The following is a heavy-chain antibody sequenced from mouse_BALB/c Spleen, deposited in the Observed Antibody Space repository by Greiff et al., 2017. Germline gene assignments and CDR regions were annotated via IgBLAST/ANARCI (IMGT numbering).Heavy chain of an antibody. Sequence: VQLKESGPSLVKPSQTLSLTCSVTGDSITSGYWNWIRKFPGNKLEYMGYISYSGSTYYNPSLKSRISITRDTSKNQYYLQLNSVTTEDTATYYCARDYYGSSYGPRWYFDVWGAGTTVTVSS. J-gene: IGHJ1*01. V-gene: IGHV3-8*02. CDR3: ARDYYGSSYGPRWYFDV. D-gene: IGHD1-1*01. CDR2: ISYSGST. CDR1: GDSITSGY.